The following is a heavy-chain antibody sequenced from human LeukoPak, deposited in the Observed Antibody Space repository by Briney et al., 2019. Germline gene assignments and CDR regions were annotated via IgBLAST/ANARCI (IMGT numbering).Heavy chain of an antibody. J-gene: IGHJ6*02. CDR3: ARDQTEDIVVVPAAMDV. Sequence: AGGSLRLSCAASGFTFSSYGMHWVRQAPGKGLEWVAVIWYDGSNKYYADSVKGRFTISRDNSKNTLYLQMNSLRAEDTAVYYCARDQTEDIVVVPAAMDVWGQGTTVTVSS. V-gene: IGHV3-33*01. CDR1: GFTFSSYG. CDR2: IWYDGSNK. D-gene: IGHD2-2*01.